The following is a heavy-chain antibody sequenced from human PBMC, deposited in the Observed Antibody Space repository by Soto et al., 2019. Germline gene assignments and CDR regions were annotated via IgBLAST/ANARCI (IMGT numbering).Heavy chain of an antibody. CDR1: GGSISSYD. CDR2: IYYSGST. Sequence: SVTLSLTCTVSGGSISSYDWSWIRQPAGKGLEWIGYIYYSGSTNYNPSLKSRVTISVDTSKNQFSLKLSSVTAADTAVYYCARDRDCSGGSCYSGFDYWGQGTRVTVSS. J-gene: IGHJ4*02. CDR3: ARDRDCSGGSCYSGFDY. V-gene: IGHV4-59*01. D-gene: IGHD2-15*01.